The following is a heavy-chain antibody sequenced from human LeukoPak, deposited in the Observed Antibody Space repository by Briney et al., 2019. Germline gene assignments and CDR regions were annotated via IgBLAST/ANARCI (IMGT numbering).Heavy chain of an antibody. CDR2: ISCNSGSI. J-gene: IGHJ4*02. CDR1: GFTFDDYA. CDR3: AKGGSSGLFYFDY. Sequence: GGSLRLSCAASGFTFDDYAMHWVRQAPGKGLEWVSGISCNSGSIGYADSVKGRFTISRDNAKNSLYLQMNSLRAEDTALYYCAKGGSSGLFYFDYWGQGTLVTVSS. V-gene: IGHV3-9*01. D-gene: IGHD6-19*01.